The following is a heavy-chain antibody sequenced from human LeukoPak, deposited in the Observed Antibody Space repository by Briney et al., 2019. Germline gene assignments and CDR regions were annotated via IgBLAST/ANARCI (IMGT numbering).Heavy chain of an antibody. J-gene: IGHJ4*02. Sequence: ASVKVSCKASGYTFTGYYMHWVRQAPGQRLEWMGWINPNSGGTNYAQKFQGRVTMTRDTSISTAYMELSRLRSDDTAVYYCATSLSGSYYYDYWGQGTLVTVSS. CDR1: GYTFTGYY. D-gene: IGHD1-26*01. V-gene: IGHV1-2*02. CDR3: ATSLSGSYYYDY. CDR2: INPNSGGT.